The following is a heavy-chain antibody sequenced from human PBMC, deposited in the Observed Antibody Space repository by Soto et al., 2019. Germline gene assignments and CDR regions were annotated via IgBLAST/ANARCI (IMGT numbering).Heavy chain of an antibody. CDR1: GFTFNSHG. J-gene: IGHJ4*02. CDR2: IWYDGGNK. Sequence: QVQLVESGGGVVQPGRSLRLSCATSGFTFNSHGTHWVRQAPGKGLEWVAVIWYDGGNKYYADSVKGRFTISRDNSKNTLYLQMNSLRAEDTAVYYCATAAGTGYWGQGTLVTVSS. CDR3: ATAAGTGY. V-gene: IGHV3-33*01. D-gene: IGHD6-13*01.